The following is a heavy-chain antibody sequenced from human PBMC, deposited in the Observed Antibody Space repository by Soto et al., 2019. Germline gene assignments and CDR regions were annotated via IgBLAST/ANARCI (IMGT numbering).Heavy chain of an antibody. CDR2: ISGSGSNP. D-gene: IGHD4-17*01. V-gene: IGHV3-23*01. Sequence: EVQVLESGGGLVQPGGSLRLSCAASGFTFSSYAMRWVRQAPGQGLEWVSAISGSGSNPYYADSVKGRFTISRDNSKNTLYLQMISLRAEDTALYYYAKTASMTIRDGFDHWGQGTLVTVSS. CDR3: AKTASMTIRDGFDH. CDR1: GFTFSSYA. J-gene: IGHJ4*02.